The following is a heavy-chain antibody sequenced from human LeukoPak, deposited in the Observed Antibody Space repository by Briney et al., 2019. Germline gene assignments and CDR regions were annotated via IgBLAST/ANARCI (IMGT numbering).Heavy chain of an antibody. J-gene: IGHJ4*02. D-gene: IGHD3-22*01. V-gene: IGHV1-8*01. CDR2: MVSKNGDT. CDR3: ARPDSSGYPPLRY. Sequence: GASVKVSCKTSGYTFTNYDINWVRQATGQGLEWMGWMVSKNGDTGFEQKFQGRLTMTRDTSIGTAYMELSSLRSDDTAVYYCARPDSSGYPPLRYWGQGTLVTVSS. CDR1: GYTFTNYD.